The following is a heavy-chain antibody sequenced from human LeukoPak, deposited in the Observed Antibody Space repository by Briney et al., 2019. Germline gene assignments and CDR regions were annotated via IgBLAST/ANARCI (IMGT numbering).Heavy chain of an antibody. D-gene: IGHD2-2*01. CDR2: ISSGGST. CDR1: GFTFSSYA. Sequence: GGSLRLSRVASGFTFSSYAMSWVRQAPGKGLEWVSSISSGGSTYYADSVKGRFTISRDNSENTLYLQVNSLRAEDTAIYYCAKDGCSSTTCYSNCWGQGTLVTVSS. J-gene: IGHJ4*02. V-gene: IGHV3-23*01. CDR3: AKDGCSSTTCYSNC.